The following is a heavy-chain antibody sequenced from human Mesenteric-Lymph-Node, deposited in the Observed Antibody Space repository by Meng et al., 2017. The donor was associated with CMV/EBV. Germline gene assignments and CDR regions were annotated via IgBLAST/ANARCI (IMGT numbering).Heavy chain of an antibody. J-gene: IGHJ4*02. CDR1: GYPIL. V-gene: IGHV1-3*01. D-gene: IGHD6-13*01. Sequence: SVKVSCKAAGYPILHWVRQAPGGRLEWMGWINGGHGNTKYSQRFQDRVTISRDTYATTAYLELSSLRFEDTAVYYCARGSLASAGTWGQGTLVTVSS. CDR2: INGGHGNT. CDR3: ARGSLASAGT.